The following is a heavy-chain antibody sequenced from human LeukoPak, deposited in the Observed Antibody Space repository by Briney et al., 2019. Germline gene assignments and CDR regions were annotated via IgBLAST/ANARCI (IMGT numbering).Heavy chain of an antibody. V-gene: IGHV4-39*07. J-gene: IGHJ3*02. Sequence: PSETLSLTCRASSASISSSSYYSGWIRQSPEKGLEWIGRIQFSGDTYYNPSLESRVTISVDTSKNQFSLKLTSVTAADTAIYYCARQGHSTSLTDAFDIWGQGTMVTVSS. CDR3: ARQGHSTSLTDAFDI. CDR1: SASISSSSYY. D-gene: IGHD6-6*01. CDR2: IQFSGDT.